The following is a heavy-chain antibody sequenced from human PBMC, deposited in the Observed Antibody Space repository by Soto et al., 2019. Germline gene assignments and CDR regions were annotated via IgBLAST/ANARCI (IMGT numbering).Heavy chain of an antibody. J-gene: IGHJ4*02. CDR1: GVTFSNAW. Sequence: PGGSLRLSCAASGVTFSNAWMNWVRQAPGKGLEWVGRIKRKADGGTTDYAAHVKGRFTISRDESKNTLYLQMNSFKTEDAAVYYCTTAESAAFDYWGQGTRVTVSS. D-gene: IGHD3-10*01. CDR2: IKRKADGGTT. V-gene: IGHV3-15*05. CDR3: TTAESAAFDY.